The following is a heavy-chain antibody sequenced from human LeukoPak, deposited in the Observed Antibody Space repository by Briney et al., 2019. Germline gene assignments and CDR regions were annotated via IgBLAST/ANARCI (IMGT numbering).Heavy chain of an antibody. CDR1: GFPFSSYW. Sequence: GGSLRLSCAASGFPFSSYWMHWVRQAPGKGLVWVSRINSDGSSTSYADSVKGRFTISRDNAKNTLYLQMNSLRAEDTAVYYCARRRRKLRYFDWLPDHDAFDIWGQGTMVTVSS. V-gene: IGHV3-74*01. CDR3: ARRRRKLRYFDWLPDHDAFDI. CDR2: INSDGSST. J-gene: IGHJ3*02. D-gene: IGHD3-9*01.